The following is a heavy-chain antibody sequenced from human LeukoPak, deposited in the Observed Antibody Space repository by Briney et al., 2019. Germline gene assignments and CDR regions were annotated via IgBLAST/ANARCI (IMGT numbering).Heavy chain of an antibody. V-gene: IGHV1-69*05. J-gene: IGHJ6*03. D-gene: IGHD4-11*01. CDR3: ARAPKVTPRHYYYYMDV. CDR2: IIPIFGTT. Sequence: GSSVNVSCKASGGTFGSYSISWVRQAPGQGLEWMGGIIPIFGTTHFAQKFQGRVAITTDESTSTAYMKLTSLRSEDTAVYYCARAPKVTPRHYYYYMDVWGKGTTVTVSS. CDR1: GGTFGSYS.